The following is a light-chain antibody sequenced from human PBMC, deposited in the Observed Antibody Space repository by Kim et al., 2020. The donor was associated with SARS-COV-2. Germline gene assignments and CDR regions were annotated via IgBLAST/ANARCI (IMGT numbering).Light chain of an antibody. Sequence: GQWFTISCSGSSSNIGSNYVYWYQQLPGTAPKLLISKNNQRPSGVPDRFSGSKSGTSASLAISGFRSEDEADYYCAAWDDSLSGRVFGGGTQLTVL. CDR3: AAWDDSLSGRV. V-gene: IGLV1-47*01. J-gene: IGLJ2*01. CDR2: KNN. CDR1: SSNIGSNY.